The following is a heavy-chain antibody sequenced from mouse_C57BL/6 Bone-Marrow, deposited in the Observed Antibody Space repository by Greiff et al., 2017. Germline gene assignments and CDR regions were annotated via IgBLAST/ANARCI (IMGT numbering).Heavy chain of an antibody. J-gene: IGHJ1*03. CDR2: IDPEDGDT. Sequence: EVQGVESGAELVRPGASVKLSCTASGFNIKDYYMHWVKQRPEQGLEWIGRIDPEDGDTEYAPKFQGKATMTADTSSNTAYLHLSNLTSESTAVYYGVIYYYGSSYWYCDVWGTGTTVTVSS. D-gene: IGHD1-1*01. V-gene: IGHV14-1*01. CDR1: GFNIKDYY. CDR3: VIYYYGSSYWYCDV.